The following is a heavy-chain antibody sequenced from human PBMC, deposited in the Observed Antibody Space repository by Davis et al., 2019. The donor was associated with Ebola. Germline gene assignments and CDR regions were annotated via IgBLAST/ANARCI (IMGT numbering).Heavy chain of an antibody. CDR3: ARLRRDAFDI. V-gene: IGHV4-30-4*07. J-gene: IGHJ3*02. CDR2: YYYTGST. CDR1: GAFVSSGGYS. Sequence: MPSETLSLTCAVSGAFVSSGGYSWIWIRQPPGKGLEWIAYYYYTGSTYYSPSLRGRVTISVDTSKNLFSLKLSSVTAADTAVYYCARLRRDAFDIWGQGTMVTVSS.